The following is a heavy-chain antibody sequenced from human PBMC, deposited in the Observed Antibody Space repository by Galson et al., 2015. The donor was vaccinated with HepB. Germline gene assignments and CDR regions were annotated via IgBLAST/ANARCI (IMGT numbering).Heavy chain of an antibody. Sequence: LRLSCAASGFTFSSYSMNWVRQAPGKGLEWVSSISSSSSYIYYADSVKGRFTISRDNAKNSLYLQMNSLRAEDTAVYYCARLTRGNWFDPWGQGTLVTVSS. CDR2: ISSSSSYI. CDR1: GFTFSSYS. V-gene: IGHV3-21*01. J-gene: IGHJ5*02. CDR3: ARLTRGNWFDP. D-gene: IGHD1-14*01.